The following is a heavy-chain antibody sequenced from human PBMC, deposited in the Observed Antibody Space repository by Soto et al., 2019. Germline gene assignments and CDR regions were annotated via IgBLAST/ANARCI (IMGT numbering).Heavy chain of an antibody. D-gene: IGHD3-3*01. CDR1: GFTFSSYE. J-gene: IGHJ6*02. CDR3: ARGLTLDFGMDV. V-gene: IGHV3-48*03. Sequence: PGGSLRLSCAASGFTFSSYEMNWVRQAPGKGLEWVSYISSSGSTIYYADSVKGRFTISRDNAKNSLYLQMNSLRAEDTAVYYCARGLTLDFGMDVWGQGTTVTVSS. CDR2: ISSSGSTI.